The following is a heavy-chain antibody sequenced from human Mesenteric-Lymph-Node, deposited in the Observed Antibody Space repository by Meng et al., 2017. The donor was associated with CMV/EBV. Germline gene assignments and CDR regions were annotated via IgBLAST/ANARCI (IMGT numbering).Heavy chain of an antibody. J-gene: IGHJ6*02. CDR1: GGTFSSYA. V-gene: IGHV1-69*10. Sequence: SVKVSCKASGGTFSSYAISWVRQAPGQGLEWMGGIIPILGIANYAQKFQGRVTITADKSTSTAYMELTRLRSDDTAVFYCAREWNDSTSGYYYYGLDVWGQGTTVTVSS. CDR2: IIPILGIA. CDR3: AREWNDSTSGYYYYGLDV. D-gene: IGHD3-22*01.